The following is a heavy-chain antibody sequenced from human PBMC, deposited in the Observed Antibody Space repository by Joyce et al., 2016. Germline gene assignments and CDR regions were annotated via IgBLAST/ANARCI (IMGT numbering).Heavy chain of an antibody. CDR2: ITPSSSYI. J-gene: IGHJ3*02. V-gene: IGHV3-21*01. Sequence: EVQLVESGGGLVKPGGSLRLSCAASRFTFTTYSMHWVRQAPGKGLEWVSSITPSSSYIYYADSLKGRFTISRDNAKSALYQQMNSRGAEDTAVYYCARENFAHAFDIWGQGTLVTVSS. CDR3: ARENFAHAFDI. CDR1: RFTFTTYS.